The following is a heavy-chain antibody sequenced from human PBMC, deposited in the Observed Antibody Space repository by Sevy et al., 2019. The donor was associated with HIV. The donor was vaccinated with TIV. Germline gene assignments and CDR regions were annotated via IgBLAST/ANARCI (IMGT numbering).Heavy chain of an antibody. Sequence: GGSLRLSCAASGFTFSSYWMHWVRQAPGKGLVWFSRINGDGSSTTYADSVKGRFTISRDNAKNTLYLQMNSLRAEDTAVYYCAKTSLGLWRGWFDPWGQGTLVTVSS. D-gene: IGHD2-21*01. CDR1: GFTFSSYW. V-gene: IGHV3-74*01. J-gene: IGHJ5*02. CDR3: AKTSLGLWRGWFDP. CDR2: INGDGSST.